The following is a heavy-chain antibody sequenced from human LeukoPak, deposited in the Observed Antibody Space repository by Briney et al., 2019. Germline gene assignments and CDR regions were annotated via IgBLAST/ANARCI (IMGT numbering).Heavy chain of an antibody. V-gene: IGHV3-33*01. Sequence: GRSLRLSCAASGFTFSSYGMHWVRQAPGKGLEWVAVIWSDGSNKYYADSVKGRFTISRDNSKNTLYLQMNSLRAEDTAVYYCARGSGSFSGGFDYWGQGTLVTVSS. CDR3: ARGSGSFSGGFDY. CDR1: GFTFSSYG. CDR2: IWSDGSNK. J-gene: IGHJ4*02. D-gene: IGHD1-26*01.